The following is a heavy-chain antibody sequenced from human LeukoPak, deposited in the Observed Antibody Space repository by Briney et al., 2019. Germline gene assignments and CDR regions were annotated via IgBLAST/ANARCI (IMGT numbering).Heavy chain of an antibody. Sequence: ASVKVSCKASGYTFTSYGISWVRQAPGQGLEWMGWISAYNGNTNYAQKFQGRVTMTRDTSTSTVYMELSSLRSEDTAVYYCAREFLTGTFDYWGQGTLVTVSS. CDR3: AREFLTGTFDY. J-gene: IGHJ4*02. CDR2: ISAYNGNT. CDR1: GYTFTSYG. V-gene: IGHV1-18*01. D-gene: IGHD1-20*01.